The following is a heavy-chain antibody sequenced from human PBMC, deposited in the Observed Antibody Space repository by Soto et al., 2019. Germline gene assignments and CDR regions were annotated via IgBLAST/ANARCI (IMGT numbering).Heavy chain of an antibody. D-gene: IGHD3-22*01. CDR1: GDSISSSSYY. Sequence: SGTLSVTCFLSGDSISSSSYYCGWIRQPPGKGLEWIEDIYYSGPPHSNPSLKSRVTISIDTSKNQFSLHLRSVTAADTAVYYGARLKGDFFITTDSWLDPRGQGT. CDR3: ARLKGDFFITTDSWLDP. J-gene: IGHJ5*02. CDR2: IYYSGPP. V-gene: IGHV4-39*01.